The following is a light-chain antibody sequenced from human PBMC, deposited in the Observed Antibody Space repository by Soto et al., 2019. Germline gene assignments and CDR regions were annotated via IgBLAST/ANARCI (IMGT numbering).Light chain of an antibody. J-gene: IGLJ2*01. CDR3: QTWGTGIQV. CDR1: SGHSSYA. Sequence: QPVLTQSPSASASLGASVKLTCTLSSGHSSYAIAWHQQQPEKGPRYLMKLNSDGSHSKGDGIPDRLSGSSSGAERYLTIACLQSEDEADYYCQTWGTGIQVFGGGTKLTVL. V-gene: IGLV4-69*01. CDR2: LNSDGSH.